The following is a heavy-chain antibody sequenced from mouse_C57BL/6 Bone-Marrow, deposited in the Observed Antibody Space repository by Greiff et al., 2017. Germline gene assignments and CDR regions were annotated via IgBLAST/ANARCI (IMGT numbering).Heavy chain of an antibody. V-gene: IGHV14-3*01. CDR2: IDPANGNT. Sequence: VQLKQSVAELVRPGASVKLSCTASGFNIKNTYMHWVKQRPEQGLEWIGRIDPANGNTKYAPKFQGKATITADTSSNTAYLQLSSLTSEDTAIYYCAPHYYGSSYDWYFDVWGTGTTVTVSS. J-gene: IGHJ1*03. D-gene: IGHD1-1*01. CDR1: GFNIKNTY. CDR3: APHYYGSSYDWYFDV.